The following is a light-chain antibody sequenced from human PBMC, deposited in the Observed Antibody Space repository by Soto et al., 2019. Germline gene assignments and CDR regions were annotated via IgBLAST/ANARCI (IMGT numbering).Light chain of an antibody. CDR3: QQRSNWPPA. CDR1: QSVSSN. J-gene: IGKJ5*01. Sequence: EILMTQSPATLSLSRGKRATLSCRASQSVSSNLAWYQQKPGQAPRLLIYGASTRATGIPARFSGSGSGTDFTLTISSLEPEDFAVYYCQQRSNWPPAFGQGTRLEIK. V-gene: IGKV3-11*01. CDR2: GAS.